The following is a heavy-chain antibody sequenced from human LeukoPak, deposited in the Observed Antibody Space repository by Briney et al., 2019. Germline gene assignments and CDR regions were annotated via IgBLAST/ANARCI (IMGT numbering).Heavy chain of an antibody. CDR1: GGSISSYY. D-gene: IGHD3-3*01. V-gene: IGHV4-59*01. J-gene: IGHJ3*02. CDR3: ARGYYDFWSGYSYDAFDI. Sequence: PSETLSLTCTVSGGSISSYYGSWIRQPPGKGLEWIGYIYYSGGTNYNPSLKGRVTISVDTSKNQFSLKLSSVTAADTAVYYCARGYYDFWSGYSYDAFDIWGQGTMVTVSS. CDR2: IYYSGGT.